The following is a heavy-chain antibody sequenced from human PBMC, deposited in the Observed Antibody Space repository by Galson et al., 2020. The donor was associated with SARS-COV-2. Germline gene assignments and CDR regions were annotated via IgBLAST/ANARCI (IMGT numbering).Heavy chain of an antibody. D-gene: IGHD3-16*01. J-gene: IGHJ4*02. CDR2: IHYTGGT. CDR3: ARVNNYDYVWDYYFDF. V-gene: IGHV4-59*13. CDR1: GGSIRTYY. Sequence: SETLSLTCTVSGGSIRTYYWTWLRQPPGKGLDWIGNIHYTGGTNYNPSLKSRVTISIDTSKNQFSLKLSSVTAADTAVYFCARVNNYDYVWDYYFDFWGQGTLVTVSS.